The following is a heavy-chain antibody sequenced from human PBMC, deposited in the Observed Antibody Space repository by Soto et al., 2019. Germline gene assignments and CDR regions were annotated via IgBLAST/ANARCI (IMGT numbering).Heavy chain of an antibody. CDR2: IIPIFATA. CDR1: GGTFSSYA. D-gene: IGHD2-2*01. Sequence: QVQLVQSGAEVKKPGSSVKVSCKASGGTFSSYAISWVRQAPGQGLEWMGGIIPIFATANYAQKFQGRVTITADESTSTAYMELSSLRSEDTAVYYCARDFPHCSSTSCYAYYNWFDPWGQGTLVTVSS. CDR3: ARDFPHCSSTSCYAYYNWFDP. J-gene: IGHJ5*02. V-gene: IGHV1-69*01.